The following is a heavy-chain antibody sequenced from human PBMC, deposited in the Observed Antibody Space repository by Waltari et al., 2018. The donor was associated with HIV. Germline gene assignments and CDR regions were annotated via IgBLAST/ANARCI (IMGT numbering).Heavy chain of an antibody. V-gene: IGHV3-30*18. J-gene: IGHJ4*02. Sequence: QVQLVESGGGVVQPGRSLRLSCAASGFTFSSYGMHWVRQAPGKGLEWVAVISYDGSNKYYANSVKGRFTISRDNSKNTLYLQMNSLRAEDTAVYYCAKDFHYYDSSGYSGIDYWGQGTLVTVSS. CDR3: AKDFHYYDSSGYSGIDY. CDR2: ISYDGSNK. CDR1: GFTFSSYG. D-gene: IGHD3-22*01.